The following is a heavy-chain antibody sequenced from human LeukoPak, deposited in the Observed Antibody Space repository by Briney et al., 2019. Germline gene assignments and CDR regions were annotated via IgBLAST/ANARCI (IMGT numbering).Heavy chain of an antibody. CDR2: IMQHGSEK. CDR1: GFTFSSHW. V-gene: IGHV3-7*05. Sequence: GGSLRLSCAGSGFTFSSHWMSWVRQSPGKGLEWVANIMQHGSEKYYVDSVKGRFTISRDNAKNSLYLQMNSLRAEDTAVYYCARDFYGPYYYYGMGVWDQGTTVTVSS. CDR3: ARDFYGPYYYYGMGV. D-gene: IGHD2/OR15-2a*01. J-gene: IGHJ6*02.